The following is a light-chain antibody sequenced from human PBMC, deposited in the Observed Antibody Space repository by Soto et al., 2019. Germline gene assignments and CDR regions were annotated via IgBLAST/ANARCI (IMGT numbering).Light chain of an antibody. CDR3: LQDYNYPRT. Sequence: AILMTQSPSSLSASVGDRVTITCRASQGIRNELGWYQQKPGKAPKVLISAASTLHSGVPSRFSGSGSGTDFTLTISSLQPEDFETYYRLQDYNYPRTFGQGTKVDIX. J-gene: IGKJ1*01. CDR1: QGIRNE. CDR2: AAS. V-gene: IGKV1-6*01.